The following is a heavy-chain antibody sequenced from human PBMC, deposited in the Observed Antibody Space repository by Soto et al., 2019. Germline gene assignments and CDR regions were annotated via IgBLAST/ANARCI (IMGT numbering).Heavy chain of an antibody. CDR3: SKRIAADRVICYGQDV. V-gene: IGHV6-1*01. CDR2: TYYRSKWYN. Sequence: PSQTLSLTCAISGDSVSSNSDAWNWIRQSPSRGLEWLGRTYYRSKWYNDYAVSVKSRITINPDTSKNQFSLQLNSVTPEDTAVYYGSKRIAADRVICYGQDVSGQWTTVTVSS. D-gene: IGHD6-13*01. J-gene: IGHJ6*02. CDR1: GDSVSSNSDA.